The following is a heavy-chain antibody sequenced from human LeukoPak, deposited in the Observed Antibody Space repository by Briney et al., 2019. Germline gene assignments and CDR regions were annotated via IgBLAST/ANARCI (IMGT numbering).Heavy chain of an antibody. Sequence: PGGSLRLSCVASGFTFSSYWMHWVRQAPGKGLVWVSRINSDGSSTSYADSVKGRFTISRDNAKNTLYLQMNSLRAEDTAVYYCAREDYYDSSGYDHWGQGTLVTVSS. CDR2: INSDGSST. J-gene: IGHJ4*02. V-gene: IGHV3-74*01. CDR3: AREDYYDSSGYDH. D-gene: IGHD3-22*01. CDR1: GFTFSSYW.